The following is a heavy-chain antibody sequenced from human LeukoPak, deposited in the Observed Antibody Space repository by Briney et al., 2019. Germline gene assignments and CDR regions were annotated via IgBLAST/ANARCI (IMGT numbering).Heavy chain of an antibody. CDR2: ISYSGST. V-gene: IGHV4-59*11. J-gene: IGHJ4*02. CDR3: ARGFNSKSTYFDY. CDR1: GGSINTHY. Sequence: PSETLSLTYTVSGGSINTHYWNWIQQPPGKGLELIGNISYSGSTNYNPSLKSRVTISVDTSKNQFFLMLSSVTAADTAVYYCARGFNSKSTYFDYWGQGTLVTVSS. D-gene: IGHD5-24*01.